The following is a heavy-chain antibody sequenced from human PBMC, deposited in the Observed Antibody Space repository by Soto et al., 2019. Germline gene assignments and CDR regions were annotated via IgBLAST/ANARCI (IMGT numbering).Heavy chain of an antibody. CDR3: ARWVEMAATYFDH. Sequence: QVQLQQWGAGLLKSSETLSLTCAFYGASFSGHYWSWIRQAPGKGQEWIGEINQRGTTNYNPALKGLVTLSADTAKNQFSLKLSSVTAADTAGYFCARWVEMAATYFDHWGQGTLVSVSS. CDR1: GASFSGHY. CDR2: INQRGTT. J-gene: IGHJ4*02. D-gene: IGHD2-15*01. V-gene: IGHV4-34*02.